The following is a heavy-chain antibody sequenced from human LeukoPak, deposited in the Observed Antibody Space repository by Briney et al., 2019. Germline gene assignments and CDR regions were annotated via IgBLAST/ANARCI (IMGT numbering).Heavy chain of an antibody. CDR2: INPNSGGT. CDR1: GGTFSSYA. D-gene: IGHD1-26*01. Sequence: ASVKVSCKASGGTFSSYAISWVRQAPGQGLEWMGWINPNSGGTNYAQKFQGRVTMTRDTSISTAYMELSRLRSDDTAVYYCASISSGSYYYFDYWGQGTLVTVSS. J-gene: IGHJ4*02. V-gene: IGHV1-2*02. CDR3: ASISSGSYYYFDY.